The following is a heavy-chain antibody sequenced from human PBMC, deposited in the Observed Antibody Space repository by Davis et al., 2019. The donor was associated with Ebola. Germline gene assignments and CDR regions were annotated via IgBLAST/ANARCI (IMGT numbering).Heavy chain of an antibody. CDR1: GGSISSGSSYY. CDR3: ASLGYCSGGSCYGGLDY. J-gene: IGHJ4*02. V-gene: IGHV4-61*01. Sequence: MPGGSLRLSCAVSGGSISSGSSYYWGWIRQPPGKGLEWIGYIYYSGSTNYNPSLKSRVTISVDTSKNQFSLKLSSVTAADTAVYYCASLGYCSGGSCYGGLDYWGQGTLVTVSS. D-gene: IGHD2-15*01. CDR2: IYYSGST.